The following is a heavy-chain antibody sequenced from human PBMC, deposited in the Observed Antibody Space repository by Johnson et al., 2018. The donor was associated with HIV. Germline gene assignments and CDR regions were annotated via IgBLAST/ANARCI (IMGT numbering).Heavy chain of an antibody. CDR3: AREARIVVVEPSDAFDI. CDR2: INWNGGST. J-gene: IGHJ3*02. D-gene: IGHD3-22*01. Sequence: VQLVESGGGVVRPGWSLRLSCAASGFTFDDYGMSWVRQAPGKGLEWVSGINWNGGSTGYADSVKGRFTISRENAKNSLYLQMNSLRVEDTAVYYCAREARIVVVEPSDAFDIWGQGTMVTVSS. CDR1: GFTFDDYG. V-gene: IGHV3-20*04.